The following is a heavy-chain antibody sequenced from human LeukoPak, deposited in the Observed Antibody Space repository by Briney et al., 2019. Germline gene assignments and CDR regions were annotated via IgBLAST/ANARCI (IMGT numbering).Heavy chain of an antibody. D-gene: IGHD4-23*01. Sequence: SETLSLTCTVSGGSISSYYWSWIRQPPGKGLEWIGYIYYSGSTNYNPSLKSRVTISVDTSKNQFSLKLSSVTAADTAVYYCARESGGNFDYWGQGALVTVSS. CDR3: ARESGGNFDY. J-gene: IGHJ4*02. V-gene: IGHV4-59*01. CDR2: IYYSGST. CDR1: GGSISSYY.